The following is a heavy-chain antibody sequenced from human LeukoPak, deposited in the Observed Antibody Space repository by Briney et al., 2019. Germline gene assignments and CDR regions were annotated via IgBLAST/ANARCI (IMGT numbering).Heavy chain of an antibody. CDR2: ISGSAGST. CDR3: ATSPSTGV. Sequence: GGSLRLSCAASGFPFSSYAMTWVRQAPGKGLEWVSLISGSAGSTYYADSVKGRFTISRDNSKNSLYLQMNSLRAEDTAVYYCATSPSTGVWGQGTLVTVSS. CDR1: GFPFSSYA. V-gene: IGHV3-23*01. J-gene: IGHJ4*02. D-gene: IGHD1-14*01.